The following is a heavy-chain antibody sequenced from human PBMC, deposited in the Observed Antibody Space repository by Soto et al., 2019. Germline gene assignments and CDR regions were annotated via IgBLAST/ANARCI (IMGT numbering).Heavy chain of an antibody. CDR1: GGSISSSAYF. Sequence: SETLSLTCTVSGGSISSSAYFWGWVRQSPGKGLEWIGTLYYTGSTYYNPSLESRVTMSVDTSKNQFSLKMSSLTATDTAVYYCGRSKGKVAATDSWGHGTLVTVSS. V-gene: IGHV4-39*01. D-gene: IGHD2-15*01. CDR3: GRSKGKVAATDS. J-gene: IGHJ5*01. CDR2: LYYTGST.